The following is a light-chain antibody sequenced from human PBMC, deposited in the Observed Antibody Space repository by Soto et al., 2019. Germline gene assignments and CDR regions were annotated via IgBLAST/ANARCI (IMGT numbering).Light chain of an antibody. V-gene: IGLV1-40*01. Sequence: QSVLTQPPSVSGAPGQRVTISCTGSSSNIGAGYDVHWYQQLPGTAPKLLIYGNSNRPSGVPDRFSGSKSGTSASLAITGLQAEDEADYYCQSYDSSRSGFHVFGTGTKVTVL. CDR1: SSNIGAGYD. CDR3: QSYDSSRSGFHV. CDR2: GNS. J-gene: IGLJ1*01.